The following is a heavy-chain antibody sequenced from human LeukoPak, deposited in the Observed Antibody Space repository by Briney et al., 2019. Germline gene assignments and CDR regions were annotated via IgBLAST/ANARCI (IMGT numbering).Heavy chain of an antibody. Sequence: ASVKVSCKASGYTFTGYYMHWVRQAPGQGLEWMGRIIPILGIANYAQKFQGRVTITADKSTSTAYMGLSSLRSEDTAVYYCARSIAARFDYWGQGTLVTVSS. D-gene: IGHD6-6*01. J-gene: IGHJ4*02. CDR2: IIPILGIA. CDR3: ARSIAARFDY. CDR1: GYTFTGYY. V-gene: IGHV1-69*02.